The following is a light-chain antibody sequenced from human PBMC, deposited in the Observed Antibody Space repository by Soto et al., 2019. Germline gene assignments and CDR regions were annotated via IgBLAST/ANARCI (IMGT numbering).Light chain of an antibody. CDR2: DAS. V-gene: IGKV1-5*01. Sequence: DIQMTQSPSALSASVGDRVTITCRASQSISSWLAWYQQKPGKAPRLLIYDASYLERGVPSRFGGSGSGTVFTLTISDLQPDDLGTYYCQQYNNCSTFGPGTKVEI. CDR3: QQYNNCST. CDR1: QSISSW. J-gene: IGKJ1*01.